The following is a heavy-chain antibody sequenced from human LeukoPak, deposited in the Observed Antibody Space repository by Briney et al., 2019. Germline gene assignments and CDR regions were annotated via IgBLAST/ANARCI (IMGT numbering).Heavy chain of an antibody. J-gene: IGHJ4*02. D-gene: IGHD2-15*01. Sequence: PSETLSLTCTVSGGSISSSSYYWGWIRQPPGKGLEWIGSIYYSGSTYYNPSLKSRVTISVDTSKNQFSLKLSSVTAADTAVYYCARDAFCRGGSCRYLSNPLDFWGQGTLVTVSS. V-gene: IGHV4-39*02. CDR1: GGSISSSSYY. CDR2: IYYSGST. CDR3: ARDAFCRGGSCRYLSNPLDF.